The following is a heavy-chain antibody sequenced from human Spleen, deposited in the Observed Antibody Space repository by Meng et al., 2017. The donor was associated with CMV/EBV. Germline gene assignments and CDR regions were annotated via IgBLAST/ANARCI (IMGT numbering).Heavy chain of an antibody. Sequence: GDSLKIACASSGFTFSNAWMSWVRQAPGKGLEWVGRIKSKTDGGTTDYAAPVKGRFTISRDDSKNTLYLQMNSLKTEDTAVYYCARWVEGLRLNYFDYWGQGTLVTVSS. CDR2: IKSKTDGGTT. D-gene: IGHD5-24*01. CDR3: ARWVEGLRLNYFDY. V-gene: IGHV3-15*01. CDR1: GFTFSNAW. J-gene: IGHJ4*02.